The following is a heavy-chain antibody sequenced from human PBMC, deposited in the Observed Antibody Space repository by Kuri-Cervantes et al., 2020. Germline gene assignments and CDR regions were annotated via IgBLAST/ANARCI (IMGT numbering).Heavy chain of an antibody. J-gene: IGHJ4*02. D-gene: IGHD4-11*01. V-gene: IGHV3-30-3*01. CDR1: GFTFSSYA. Sequence: GGSLRLSCAASGFTFSSYAMHWVRQAPGKGLEWVAVISYDGSNKYYADSVKGRFTISRDNAKNPLYLQMNSLRAEDTAVYYCARVPTTVTSFDYWGQGTLVTVSS. CDR3: ARVPTTVTSFDY. CDR2: ISYDGSNK.